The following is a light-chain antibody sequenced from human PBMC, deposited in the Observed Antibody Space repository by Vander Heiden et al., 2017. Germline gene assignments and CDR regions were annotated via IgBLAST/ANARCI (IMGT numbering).Light chain of an antibody. J-gene: IGLJ2*01. CDR3: SSYTTTSALVL. Sequence: LTQPASVSGSPGHSISISCTGTSSDVGGYSFVSWYQQHPGKAPRLMIYEVSDRPSGVSNRFSGSKLGNTASLTISGLQPEDEADYYCSSYTTTSALVLFGGGTKVTV. CDR2: EVS. V-gene: IGLV2-14*01. CDR1: SSDVGGYSF.